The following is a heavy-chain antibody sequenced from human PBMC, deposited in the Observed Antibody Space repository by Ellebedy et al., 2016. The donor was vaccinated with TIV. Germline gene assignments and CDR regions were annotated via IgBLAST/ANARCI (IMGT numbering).Heavy chain of an antibody. D-gene: IGHD2-2*01. Sequence: GGSLRLSCAASGFTFSDHYMDWVRQAPGKELVWVSRIKGDGSSAGYADSVKGRFTISRDNAKNTLYLQMNSLRAEDTAVYYCARGGLTAASDYWGQGTLVTVSS. CDR3: ARGGLTAASDY. CDR1: GFTFSDHY. CDR2: IKGDGSSA. V-gene: IGHV3-74*01. J-gene: IGHJ4*02.